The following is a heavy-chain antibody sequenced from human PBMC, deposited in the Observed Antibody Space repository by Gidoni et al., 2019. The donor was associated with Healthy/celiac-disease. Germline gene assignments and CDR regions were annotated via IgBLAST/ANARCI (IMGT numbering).Heavy chain of an antibody. CDR3: ARRGEYYDSSGYYFMDV. CDR2: IYPCDSDT. Sequence: EVQLVQSGAAVKKPGESLTISCKGSGYSFTSYWIGWVRQMPGKGLEWMGIIYPCDSDTRYSPSFQGQVTISADKSISTAYLQWSSLKASDTAMYYCARRGEYYDSSGYYFMDVWGQGTTVTVSS. CDR1: GYSFTSYW. D-gene: IGHD3-22*01. J-gene: IGHJ6*02. V-gene: IGHV5-51*01.